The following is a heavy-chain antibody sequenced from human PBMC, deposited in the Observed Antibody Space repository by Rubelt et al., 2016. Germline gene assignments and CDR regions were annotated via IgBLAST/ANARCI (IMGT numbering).Heavy chain of an antibody. D-gene: IGHD6-13*01. J-gene: IGHJ4*02. Sequence: QLQLQESGPGLVKPSETLSLTCTVSGGSISSSNYYWGWIRQPPGKGLESIGNVYYSGSTYYNPSLKSRVTISVDTSKNQFSLKLTSVTASETAVYYCAREVAAAGTGTDDYWGQGTLVTVSS. CDR3: AREVAAAGTGTDDY. V-gene: IGHV4-39*01. CDR2: VYYSGST. CDR1: GGSISSSNYY.